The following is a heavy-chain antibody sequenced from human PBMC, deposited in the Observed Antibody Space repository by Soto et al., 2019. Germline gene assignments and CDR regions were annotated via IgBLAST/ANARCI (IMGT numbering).Heavy chain of an antibody. J-gene: IGHJ4*02. D-gene: IGHD3-10*01. CDR2: ISGSGDST. CDR1: GFTFSSYA. Sequence: EVQLLESGGGLVQAGGSLRLSCAASGFTFSSYAMNWVRQAPGKGLEWVSVISGSGDSTYYADSVKGRFTISRDNSKNTLYLQMNSLRAEDTAVYYCAKRAYGSDFDYWGQGTLVTVSS. V-gene: IGHV3-23*01. CDR3: AKRAYGSDFDY.